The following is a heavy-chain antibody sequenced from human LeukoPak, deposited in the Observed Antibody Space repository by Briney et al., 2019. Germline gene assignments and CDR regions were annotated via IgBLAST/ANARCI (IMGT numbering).Heavy chain of an antibody. CDR1: GYTFTGYY. CDR2: INPNSGGT. D-gene: IGHD5-18*01. V-gene: IGHV1-2*02. CDR3: AFGIQLWLRGARGAFDI. Sequence: ASVKVSCKASGYTFTGYYMHWVRQAPGQGLEWMGWINPNSGGTNYAQKFQGRVTMTRDMSISTAYMELSRLRSDDTAVYYCAFGIQLWLRGARGAFDIWGQGTMVTVSS. J-gene: IGHJ3*02.